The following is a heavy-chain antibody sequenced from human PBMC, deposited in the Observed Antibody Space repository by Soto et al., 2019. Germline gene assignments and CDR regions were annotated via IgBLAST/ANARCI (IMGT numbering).Heavy chain of an antibody. CDR1: GGSISSSNW. D-gene: IGHD2-15*01. J-gene: IGHJ6*02. V-gene: IGHV4-4*02. CDR3: ARVSGSYYYGMDV. Sequence: QVQLQESGPGLVKPSGTLSLTCAVSGGSISSSNWWSWVRQPPGKGLEWIGEIYHSGSTNYNPSLTSRDTISVDKSKNQFSLKLSSVTAADTAVYYCARVSGSYYYGMDVWGQGITVTVSS. CDR2: IYHSGST.